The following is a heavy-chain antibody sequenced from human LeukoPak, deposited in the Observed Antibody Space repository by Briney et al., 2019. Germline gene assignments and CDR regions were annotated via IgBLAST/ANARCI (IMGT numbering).Heavy chain of an antibody. D-gene: IGHD3-22*01. J-gene: IGHJ4*02. CDR2: ISGSGGST. CDR3: AKFVYYDSSGYGAQVGYFDY. Sequence: PGGSLRISCAASGFTFSTYAMSWVRQAPGKGLEWVSAISGSGGSTYYADSVKGRFTISRDNSKNTLYLQMNSLRAEDTAVYYCAKFVYYDSSGYGAQVGYFDYWGQGTLVTVSS. CDR1: GFTFSTYA. V-gene: IGHV3-23*01.